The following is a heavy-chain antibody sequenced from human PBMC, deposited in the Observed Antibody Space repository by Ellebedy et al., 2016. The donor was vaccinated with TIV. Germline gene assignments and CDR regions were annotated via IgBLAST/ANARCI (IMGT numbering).Heavy chain of an antibody. Sequence: GESLKISCAASGFTFSSYSMNWVRQAPGKGLEWVSSISSSSSYIYYADSVKGRFTISRDNAKNSLYLQMNSLRAEDTAVYYCAREDSSSFWYYGMDVWGQGTTVTVSS. CDR1: GFTFSSYS. CDR3: AREDSSSFWYYGMDV. V-gene: IGHV3-21*01. CDR2: ISSSSSYI. J-gene: IGHJ6*02. D-gene: IGHD6-13*01.